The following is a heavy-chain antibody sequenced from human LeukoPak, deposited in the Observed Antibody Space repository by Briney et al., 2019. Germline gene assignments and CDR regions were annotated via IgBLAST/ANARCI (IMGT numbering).Heavy chain of an antibody. J-gene: IGHJ3*02. CDR3: ARDGAVGGAFDI. CDR2: ISVYNGNT. Sequence: ASVKVSCKASGCTFINYGISWVRQAPGQGLEWMGWISVYNGNTNYAQKLQGRVTMTTDTSTSTAYMELRSLRSDDTAAYYCARDGAVGGAFDIWGQGTMVTVSS. CDR1: GCTFINYG. D-gene: IGHD3-16*01. V-gene: IGHV1-18*01.